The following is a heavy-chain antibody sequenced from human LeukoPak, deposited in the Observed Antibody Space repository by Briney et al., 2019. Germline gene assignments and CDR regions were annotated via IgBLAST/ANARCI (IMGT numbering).Heavy chain of an antibody. Sequence: GGSLRLSCAASGFTFSNYWMAWVRQAPGKGPEWVANINLDGSQKYYVDSVKGRFTISRDNAKNSLYMQMNSLRAGDTAVYYCAKNDFFDYWGQGTLVTVSS. CDR1: GFTFSNYW. CDR2: INLDGSQK. J-gene: IGHJ4*02. CDR3: AKNDFFDY. V-gene: IGHV3-7*01. D-gene: IGHD1-1*01.